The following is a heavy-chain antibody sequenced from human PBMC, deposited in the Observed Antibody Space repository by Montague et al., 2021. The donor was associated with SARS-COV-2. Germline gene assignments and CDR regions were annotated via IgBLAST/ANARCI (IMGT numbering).Heavy chain of an antibody. V-gene: IGHV4-59*01. D-gene: IGHD1-1*01. CDR1: GGSTSNYY. CDR2: IFYTGST. Sequence: SETLSLTCSVSGGSTSNYYWTWIRQSPGKGLQWIGYIFYTGSTKYNPSLKTRVSLSLDTPKNHFSLHLSSVTAADTAIYFCARAQNTCFIANCVNYFDVWGLGALVTVSS. J-gene: IGHJ4*02. CDR3: ARAQNTCFIANCVNYFDV.